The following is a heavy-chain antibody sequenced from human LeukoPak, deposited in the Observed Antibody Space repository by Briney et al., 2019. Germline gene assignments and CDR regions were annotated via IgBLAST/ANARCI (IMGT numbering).Heavy chain of an antibody. V-gene: IGHV1-2*02. Sequence: ASVKVSCKASGYTFTGYYMHWVRQAPGQGLEWMGWLNPNSGGTNYAQKLQGRVTITRNTSISTAYMELSSLRSEDTAVYYCARGATVTTRSWYYYYYMDVWGKGTTVTISS. CDR1: GYTFTGYY. D-gene: IGHD4-17*01. J-gene: IGHJ6*03. CDR3: ARGATVTTRSWYYYYYMDV. CDR2: LNPNSGGT.